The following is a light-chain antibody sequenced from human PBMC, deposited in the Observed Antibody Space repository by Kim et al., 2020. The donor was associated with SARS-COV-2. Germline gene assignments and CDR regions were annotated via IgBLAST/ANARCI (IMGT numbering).Light chain of an antibody. CDR1: SSNVGSNY. CDR2: RNN. J-gene: IGLJ2*01. Sequence: GQRVTISCSRSSSNVGSNYVYWYQQLPGTAPKLLIYRNNQRPSGVPDRCSGSKSGTSASLAISGLRSEAEADYYCAAWDDSLSGPVFGGGTQLTVL. CDR3: AAWDDSLSGPV. V-gene: IGLV1-47*01.